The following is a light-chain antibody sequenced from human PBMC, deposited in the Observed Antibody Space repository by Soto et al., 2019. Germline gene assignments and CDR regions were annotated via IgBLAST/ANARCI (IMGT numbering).Light chain of an antibody. CDR2: DAA. V-gene: IGKV1-5*01. CDR3: QQYNSYSPLT. J-gene: IGKJ4*01. Sequence: DIQMSQSPSTLSAWVGDRVTIPCRASQSISSWLAWYQQKPGKPPKLLIYDAASLESGVPSRFSGSGSGTEFPLTISSLQPDDFATDYCQQYNSYSPLTFGGGTKVDIK. CDR1: QSISSW.